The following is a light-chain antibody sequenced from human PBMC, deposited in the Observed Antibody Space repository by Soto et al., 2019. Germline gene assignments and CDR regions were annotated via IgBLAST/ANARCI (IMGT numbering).Light chain of an antibody. CDR2: DVN. CDR3: SSYTRSITYI. Sequence: QSALTQPASVSGSPGQSITISCAGTSSDIGYYNYVSWYQQHPGEAPKLMIYDVNNRPSGVSNRFSGSKSGNTASLTISGLQAEDEADYYCSSYTRSITYIFGAGTKLTVL. CDR1: SSDIGYYNY. V-gene: IGLV2-14*03. J-gene: IGLJ1*01.